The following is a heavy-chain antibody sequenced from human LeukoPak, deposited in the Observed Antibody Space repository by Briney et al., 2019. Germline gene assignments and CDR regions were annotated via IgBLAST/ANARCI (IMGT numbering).Heavy chain of an antibody. D-gene: IGHD1-26*01. Sequence: SETLSLTCTVSGGSISSYYWSWIRQPPGKGLEWIGYIHYSGSTNYNNSLKSRVTISVDTSKNQFSLKLSSVTAADTAVYYCARRVGDKDYFDYWGQGTLVTVSS. J-gene: IGHJ4*02. CDR2: IHYSGST. CDR1: GGSISSYY. V-gene: IGHV4-59*01. CDR3: ARRVGDKDYFDY.